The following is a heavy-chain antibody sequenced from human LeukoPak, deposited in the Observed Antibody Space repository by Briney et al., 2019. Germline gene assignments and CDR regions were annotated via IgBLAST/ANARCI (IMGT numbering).Heavy chain of an antibody. Sequence: PGGSLRLSCAASGFTFSSYGMRWVRQAPGKGLEWVSAISGSGGTTYYADSVKGRFTISRDNSKKTMYLQMKSLRVEGTAVYYCATWYYYDSSDYYLADYWGQGTLVTVSS. J-gene: IGHJ4*02. CDR3: ATWYYYDSSDYYLADY. D-gene: IGHD3-22*01. CDR2: ISGSGGTT. CDR1: GFTFSSYG. V-gene: IGHV3-23*01.